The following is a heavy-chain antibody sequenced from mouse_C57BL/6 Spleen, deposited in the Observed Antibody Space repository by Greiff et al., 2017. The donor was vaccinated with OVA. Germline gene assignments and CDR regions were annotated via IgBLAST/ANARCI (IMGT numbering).Heavy chain of an antibody. J-gene: IGHJ2*01. CDR2: IDPETGGT. V-gene: IGHV1-15*01. CDR1: GYTFTDYE. D-gene: IGHD2-2*01. CDR3: SARYGYDERDFDY. Sequence: VQLQQSGAELVRPGASVTLSCKASGYTFTDYEMHWVKQTPVHGLEWIGAIDPETGGTAYNQKFKGKAILTADKSSSTAYMELRSLTSEDSAVYYCSARYGYDERDFDYWGQGTTLTVSS.